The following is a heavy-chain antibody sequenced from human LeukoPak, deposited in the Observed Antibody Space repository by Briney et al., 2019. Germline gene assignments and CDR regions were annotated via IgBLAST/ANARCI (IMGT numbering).Heavy chain of an antibody. CDR2: IRYDGSNK. D-gene: IGHD3-16*02. CDR3: AKVLLRLGELSPFAY. Sequence: PGGSLRLSCAASGFTFSSYGMHWVRQAPGKGLEWVAFIRYDGSNKYYADSVKGRFTISRDNSKNTLYLQMNSLRAEDTAVYYCAKVLLRLGELSPFAYWGQGTLVTVSS. J-gene: IGHJ4*02. V-gene: IGHV3-30*02. CDR1: GFTFSSYG.